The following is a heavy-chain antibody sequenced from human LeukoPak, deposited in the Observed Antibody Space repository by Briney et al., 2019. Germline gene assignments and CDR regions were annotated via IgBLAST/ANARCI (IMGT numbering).Heavy chain of an antibody. CDR2: VFFSGNT. CDR1: GGSITNYY. CDR3: ARGVVVISAFDI. D-gene: IGHD3-22*01. Sequence: SETLSLTCTVSGGSITNYYWSWLRQSPGKGLGWIGYVFFSGNTNYNPSLKSRVTISLDTSKNHVSLQLRSVTPTDTAVYYCARGVVVISAFDIWGQGTLVTVAS. J-gene: IGHJ3*02. V-gene: IGHV4-59*01.